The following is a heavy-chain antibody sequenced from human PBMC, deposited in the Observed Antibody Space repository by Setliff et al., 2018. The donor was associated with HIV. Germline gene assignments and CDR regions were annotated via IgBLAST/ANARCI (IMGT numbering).Heavy chain of an antibody. CDR1: GFTFSNSW. V-gene: IGHV3-74*03. CDR3: VRHKDRWGAIDY. D-gene: IGHD7-27*01. CDR2: INTDGSSA. J-gene: IGHJ4*02. Sequence: PGESLKISCAASGFTFSNSWMHWVRQAPGKGLVWVSRINTDGSSATYADSVKGRFTNSRDNAKNSLYLQMNSLRAEDTAVYYCVRHKDRWGAIDYWGQGTLVTVSS.